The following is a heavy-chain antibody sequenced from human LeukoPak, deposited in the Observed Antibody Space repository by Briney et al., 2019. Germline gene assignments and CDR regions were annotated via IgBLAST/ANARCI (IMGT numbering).Heavy chain of an antibody. CDR2: IYSGGST. Sequence: GGSLRLSCAASGFTVSSNYMTWVRQAPGKGLEWVSVIYSGGSTYYADSVKGRFTISRDNSENTLYLHMNSLRAEDTAVYYCARATFWSGYQRDSCYMDVWGKGTTVAVSS. D-gene: IGHD3-3*01. CDR3: ARATFWSGYQRDSCYMDV. J-gene: IGHJ6*03. CDR1: GFTVSSNY. V-gene: IGHV3-66*02.